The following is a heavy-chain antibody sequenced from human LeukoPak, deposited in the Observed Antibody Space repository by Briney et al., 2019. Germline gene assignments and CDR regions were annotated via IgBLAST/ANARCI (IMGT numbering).Heavy chain of an antibody. CDR1: GFTFSSYW. J-gene: IGHJ5*02. D-gene: IGHD6-13*01. V-gene: IGHV3-7*01. CDR2: IKQDGSEK. CDR3: ARVGTSSWYGGYKWFDP. Sequence: GGSQRLSCAAPGFTFSSYWMSWVRQAPGKGLEWVATIKQDGSEKYFMDSVKGRFTISRDNAKNSLYLQMNSLRAEDTAVYYCARVGTSSWYGGYKWFDPWGQGTLVTVSS.